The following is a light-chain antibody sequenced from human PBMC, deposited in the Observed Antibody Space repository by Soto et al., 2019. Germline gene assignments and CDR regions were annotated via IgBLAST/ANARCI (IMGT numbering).Light chain of an antibody. CDR1: TSDVGGFNY. Sequence: QSVLTQPASVSGSPGQSITISCTGSTSDVGGFNYVSWYQHHPGKAPKLVIYDVTYRPSGVSDRFSGSKSANTASLTISGLQAEDEADYYCSSYTSSSTYVFGIGTKVTV. J-gene: IGLJ1*01. CDR2: DVT. V-gene: IGLV2-14*01. CDR3: SSYTSSSTYV.